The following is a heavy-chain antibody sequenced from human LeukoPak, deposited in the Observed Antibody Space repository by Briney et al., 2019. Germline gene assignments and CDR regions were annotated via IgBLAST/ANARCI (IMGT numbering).Heavy chain of an antibody. CDR3: ARAPLLRFLEWSFAFDI. V-gene: IGHV3-7*01. D-gene: IGHD3-3*01. CDR1: GLTFSSYW. Sequence: GGSLRLSCAASGLTFSSYWMSWVRQAPGKGLGWEANIKQDGSEKYYVDSVKGRFTISRDNSKNTLYLQMNSLRAEDTAVYYCARAPLLRFLEWSFAFDIWGQGTMVTVSS. CDR2: IKQDGSEK. J-gene: IGHJ3*02.